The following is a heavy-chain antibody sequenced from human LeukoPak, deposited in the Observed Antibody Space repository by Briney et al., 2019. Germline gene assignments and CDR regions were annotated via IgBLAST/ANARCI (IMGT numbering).Heavy chain of an antibody. CDR2: ISAYNGNT. CDR1: GYTFTSYA. V-gene: IGHV1-18*01. Sequence: ASVKVSCKASGYTFTSYAFRWVRQAPGQGLEWMGWISAYNGNTNYAQKFQGRVTMTTDTSTSTAYMELRSLRSEDTAVYYCARPSGGDYNFDYWGQGTLVTVSS. D-gene: IGHD4-17*01. J-gene: IGHJ4*02. CDR3: ARPSGGDYNFDY.